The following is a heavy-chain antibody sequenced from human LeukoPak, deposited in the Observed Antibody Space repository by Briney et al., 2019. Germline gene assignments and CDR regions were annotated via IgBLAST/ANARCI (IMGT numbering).Heavy chain of an antibody. V-gene: IGHV4-59*01. Sequence: SETLSLTCTVSGGSISTYYWSWIRQPPGKGLEWIGYIYYSGSTNYNPSLKSRVTISVDTSKNQFSLKLNSVTAADTAVYYCARSAPGTKWYFDLWGRGTLVTVSS. D-gene: IGHD6-13*01. CDR1: GGSISTYY. CDR3: ARSAPGTKWYFDL. CDR2: IYYSGST. J-gene: IGHJ2*01.